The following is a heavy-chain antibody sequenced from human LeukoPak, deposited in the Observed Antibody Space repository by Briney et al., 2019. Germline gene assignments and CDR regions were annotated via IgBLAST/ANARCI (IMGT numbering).Heavy chain of an antibody. CDR3: ARRKKGYFDWLLYGHYFDY. CDR1: GGSISSSSYY. D-gene: IGHD3-9*01. V-gene: IGHV4-39*07. J-gene: IGHJ4*02. CDR2: IYYSGST. Sequence: SETLSLTCTVSGGSISSSSYYWGWIRQPPGKGLEWIGSIYYSGSTYYNPSLKSRVTISVDTSKNQFSLKLSSVTAADTAVYYCARRKKGYFDWLLYGHYFDYWGQGTLVTVSS.